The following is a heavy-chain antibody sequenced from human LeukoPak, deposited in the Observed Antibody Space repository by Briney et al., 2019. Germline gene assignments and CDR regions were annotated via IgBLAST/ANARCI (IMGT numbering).Heavy chain of an antibody. CDR2: IYPGDSDT. D-gene: IGHD3-22*01. CDR1: GYSFTSYW. V-gene: IGHV5-51*01. CDR3: AGLPRLHYYDSSGYYEL. Sequence: GESLKISCKGSGYSFTSYWIGWVRQMPGKGLEWMGIIYPGDSDTRYSPSFQGQVTISADKSISTAYLQWSSLKASDTAMYYCAGLPRLHYYDSSGYYELWGQGTLVTVSS. J-gene: IGHJ4*02.